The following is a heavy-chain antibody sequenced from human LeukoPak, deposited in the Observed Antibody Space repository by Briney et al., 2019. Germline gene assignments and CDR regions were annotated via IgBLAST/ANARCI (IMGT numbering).Heavy chain of an antibody. D-gene: IGHD2-15*01. Sequence: GGSLRLSCAASGFTFNRYNMNWVRRAPGKGLEWVSSISTSSSYIYYADSVRGRFTISRDNAKNSLYLQMNSLRAEDTAVYSCARGADGVSSNSRGWFDPWGQGTLVSVSS. CDR2: ISTSSSYI. V-gene: IGHV3-21*01. CDR3: ARGADGVSSNSRGWFDP. J-gene: IGHJ5*02. CDR1: GFTFNRYN.